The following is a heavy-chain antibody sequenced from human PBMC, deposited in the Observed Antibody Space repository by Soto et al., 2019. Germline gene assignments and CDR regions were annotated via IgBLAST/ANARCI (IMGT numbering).Heavy chain of an antibody. CDR3: ARHNSSGWHNVISDGMDV. J-gene: IGHJ6*02. V-gene: IGHV5-51*01. CDR1: GYSFTSYW. Sequence: GESLKISCKGSGYSFTSYWIGWVRQMPGKGLEWMGIIYPGDSDTRYSPSFQGQVTISADKSISTAYLQWSSLKASDTAMYYCARHNSSGWHNVISDGMDVWGQGTTVTVSS. D-gene: IGHD6-19*01. CDR2: IYPGDSDT.